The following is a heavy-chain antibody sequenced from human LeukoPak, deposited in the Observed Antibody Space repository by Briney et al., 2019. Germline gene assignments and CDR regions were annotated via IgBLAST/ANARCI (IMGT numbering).Heavy chain of an antibody. CDR2: INHSGST. V-gene: IGHV4-34*01. J-gene: IGHJ6*02. D-gene: IGHD3-9*01. Sequence: SETLSLTFAVYGGSFSGYYWSWIRQPPGKGLEWIGEINHSGSTNYNPSLKSRVTISVDTSKNQFSLKLSSVTAADTAVYFCERKPYYDILTGYYPSQYYYYGMDVWGQGTTVTVSS. CDR1: GGSFSGYY. CDR3: ERKPYYDILTGYYPSQYYYYGMDV.